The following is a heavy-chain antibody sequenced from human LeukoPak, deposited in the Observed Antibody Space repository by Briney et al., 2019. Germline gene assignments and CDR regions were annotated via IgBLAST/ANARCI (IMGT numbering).Heavy chain of an antibody. CDR3: ARADCSSWYCVGYFDY. V-gene: IGHV4-59*01. CDR1: GGSISSYY. CDR2: IYDSGST. D-gene: IGHD6-13*01. J-gene: IGHJ4*02. Sequence: SETLSLTCTVSGGSISSYYWSWIRQPPGKGLEWIGYIYDSGSTNYNPSLKSRVTISVDTSKNQFSLKLSSVTAADTAVYYCARADCSSWYCVGYFDYWGQGTLVTVSS.